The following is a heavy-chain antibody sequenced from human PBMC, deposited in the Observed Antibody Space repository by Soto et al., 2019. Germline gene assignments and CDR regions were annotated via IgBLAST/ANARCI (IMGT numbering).Heavy chain of an antibody. CDR2: IIPIFGTA. Sequence: QVQLVQSGAEVKKPGSSVKVSCKASGGTFSSYAISWVRQAPGQGLEWMGGIIPIFGTANYAQKFQGRVTITADKSTSAAYMELSSLRSEDTAVYYCARNMGYCSSTSCYTGGWFDPWGQGTLVIVSS. V-gene: IGHV1-69*06. J-gene: IGHJ5*02. D-gene: IGHD2-2*02. CDR3: ARNMGYCSSTSCYTGGWFDP. CDR1: GGTFSSYA.